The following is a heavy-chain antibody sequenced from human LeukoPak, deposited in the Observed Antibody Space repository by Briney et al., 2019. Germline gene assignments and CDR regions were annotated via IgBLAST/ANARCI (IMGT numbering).Heavy chain of an antibody. D-gene: IGHD5-12*01. CDR3: ARPPTRTDSGLDY. V-gene: IGHV3-21*01. Sequence: PGGSLRLSCPASGFTFSSYSMNWVRQAPGKGLEWVSSISSSSSYIYYADSAKGRFTISRDNAKNSLYLQMNSLRAEDTAVYYCARPPTRTDSGLDYWGQGTLVTVSS. J-gene: IGHJ4*02. CDR2: ISSSSSYI. CDR1: GFTFSSYS.